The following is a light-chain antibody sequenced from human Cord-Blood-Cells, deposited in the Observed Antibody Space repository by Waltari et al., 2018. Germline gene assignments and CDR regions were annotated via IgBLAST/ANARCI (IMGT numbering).Light chain of an antibody. J-gene: IGKJ3*01. CDR1: QSVSSN. CDR3: QQYNNWPFT. V-gene: IGKV3-15*01. Sequence: EIVMTQSPATLSVSPGARATLSCRASQSVSSNLAWYQQKPGQARRLLIYGASTRATGIPARFSGSGSGTEFTLTISSLQSEDFAVYYCQQYNNWPFTFGPGTKVDIK. CDR2: GAS.